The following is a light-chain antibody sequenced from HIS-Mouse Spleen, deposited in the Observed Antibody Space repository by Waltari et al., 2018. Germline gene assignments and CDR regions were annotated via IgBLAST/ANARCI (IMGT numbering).Light chain of an antibody. V-gene: IGLV3-10*01. CDR2: EDS. CDR1: ALPKKY. Sequence: SYELTRPPSVSVSPGQPARITCPGAALPKKYAYWYQQKSGQAPVLVIYEDSKRPSGIPERFSGSSSGTMATLTISGAQVEDEADYYCYSTDSSGNHRVFGGGTKLTVL. CDR3: YSTDSSGNHRV. J-gene: IGLJ2*01.